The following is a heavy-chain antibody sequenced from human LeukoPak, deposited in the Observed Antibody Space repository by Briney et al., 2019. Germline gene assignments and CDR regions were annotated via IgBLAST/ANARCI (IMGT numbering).Heavy chain of an antibody. CDR1: GYTFTSYY. CDR2: INPSSGST. Sequence: GASVKVSCKASGYTFTSYYMHWVRQAPGQGLEWMGVINPSSGSTSYTQKFQGRVSMTRDTSTSTVDMGLSSLRFEDTAVYHCARGGTETTAPIDYWGQGTLVTVSS. J-gene: IGHJ4*02. CDR3: ARGGTETTAPIDY. V-gene: IGHV1-46*01. D-gene: IGHD4-17*01.